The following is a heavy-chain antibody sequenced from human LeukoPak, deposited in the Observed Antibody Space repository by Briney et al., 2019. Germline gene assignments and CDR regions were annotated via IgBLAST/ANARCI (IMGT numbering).Heavy chain of an antibody. D-gene: IGHD4-23*01. CDR1: GFTFSSYW. V-gene: IGHV3-74*01. CDR3: ARGRPHGNDY. CDR2: IASDGSST. J-gene: IGHJ4*02. Sequence: GGSLRLSCAASGFTFSSYWMNWVRQAAGKGLVWVSRIASDGSSTTYAHSVKGRFSISRDNAKNTLYLQMNSLRVEDTAVYYCARGRPHGNDYWGQGTLVTASS.